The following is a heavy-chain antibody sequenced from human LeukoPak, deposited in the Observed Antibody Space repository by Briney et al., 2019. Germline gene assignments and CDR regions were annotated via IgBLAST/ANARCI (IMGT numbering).Heavy chain of an antibody. Sequence: GGSLRLSCAASGFTFRNYNLNWVRQAPGKGLEWVSSINSSSGYIYYADSVKGRFTISRDNAKNSLYLQMNSLRAEDTAVYYCARDATMVPLYYYYYMDVWGKGTTVTVSS. V-gene: IGHV3-21*01. CDR1: GFTFRNYN. CDR2: INSSSGYI. CDR3: ARDATMVPLYYYYYMDV. D-gene: IGHD3-10*01. J-gene: IGHJ6*03.